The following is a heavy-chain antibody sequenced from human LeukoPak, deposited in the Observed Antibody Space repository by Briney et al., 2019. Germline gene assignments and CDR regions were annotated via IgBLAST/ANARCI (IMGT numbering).Heavy chain of an antibody. V-gene: IGHV3-30*04. J-gene: IGHJ6*03. D-gene: IGHD2-8*01. Sequence: GGSLRLSCVASGFTFKGSALHWVRQAPGKGLEWVAVSSFDGNNRYYADSVKGRFSISSDNSKNTLYLQMNSLRAEDTAVYYCARDLLSCADGFCCYYYYHMDVWGIGTTVTVSS. CDR1: GFTFKGSA. CDR2: SSFDGNNR. CDR3: ARDLLSCADGFCCYYYYHMDV.